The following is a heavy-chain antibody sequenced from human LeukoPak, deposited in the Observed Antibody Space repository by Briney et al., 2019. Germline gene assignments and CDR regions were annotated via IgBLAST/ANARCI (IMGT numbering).Heavy chain of an antibody. CDR3: ARVTMVRGAIPQHETTHYYYYYYYMDV. CDR1: GGSISSSSSY. V-gene: IGHV4-39*07. Sequence: SETLSLTCSVSGGSISSSSSYWGWIRQPPGKGLEWIGSIYYSGSSFDNPALKSRVTISVDTSKNQFSLKLSSVTAADTAVYYCARVTMVRGAIPQHETTHYYYYYYYMDVWGKGTTVTISS. D-gene: IGHD3-10*01. CDR2: IYYSGSS. J-gene: IGHJ6*03.